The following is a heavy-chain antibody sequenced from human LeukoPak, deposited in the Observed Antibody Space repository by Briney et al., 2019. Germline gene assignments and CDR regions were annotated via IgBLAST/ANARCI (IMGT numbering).Heavy chain of an antibody. Sequence: GGSLRLSCAASGFTVSSNYMSWVRQAPGKGLEWVSDIYSGGSTYYADSVKGRFTISRHNSKNTLYLQMNSLRTEDTALYYCAKGLLNYGDYGIDAFDIWGQGTMVTVSS. J-gene: IGHJ3*02. V-gene: IGHV3-53*04. CDR2: IYSGGST. CDR1: GFTVSSNY. CDR3: AKGLLNYGDYGIDAFDI. D-gene: IGHD4-17*01.